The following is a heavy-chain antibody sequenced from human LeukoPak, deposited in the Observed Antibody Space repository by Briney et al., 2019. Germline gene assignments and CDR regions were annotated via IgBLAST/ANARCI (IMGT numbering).Heavy chain of an antibody. CDR1: GGSISSGGYY. J-gene: IGHJ4*02. Sequence: SQTLSLTCTVSGGSISSGGYYWSWIRQPPGKGLEWIGYIYHSGSTYYNPSLKSRVTISVDRSKNQFSLKLSSVTAADTAVYYCASDFPDSSGYYYYFDYWGQGTLVTVSS. CDR2: IYHSGST. CDR3: ASDFPDSSGYYYYFDY. V-gene: IGHV4-30-2*02. D-gene: IGHD3-22*01.